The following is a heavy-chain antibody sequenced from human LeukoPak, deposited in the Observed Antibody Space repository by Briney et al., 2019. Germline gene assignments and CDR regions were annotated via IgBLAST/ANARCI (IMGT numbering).Heavy chain of an antibody. CDR3: ASYSYYYDSSGYFDY. CDR2: IYYSGST. D-gene: IGHD3-22*01. V-gene: IGHV4-59*01. CDR1: GGSISSYY. Sequence: SETLSLTCTVSGGSISSYYWSWIRQPLGKGLEWIGYIYYSGSTNYNPSLKSRVTISVDTSKNQFSLKLSSVTAADTAVYYCASYSYYYDSSGYFDYWGQGTLVTVSS. J-gene: IGHJ4*02.